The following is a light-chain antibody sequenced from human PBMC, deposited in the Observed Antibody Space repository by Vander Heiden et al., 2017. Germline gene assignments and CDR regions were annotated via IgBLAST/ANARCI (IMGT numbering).Light chain of an antibody. CDR1: SSNIGGNT. J-gene: IGLJ1*01. CDR2: SNN. CDR3: ATWDDSLNVYV. V-gene: IGLV1-44*01. Sequence: QSVLTQPHSASGTPGQRVTISCSGSSSNIGGNTVNWYQHLPGTAPKLLIYSNNQRPSGVPDRFSASKSGTSASLAISGLQSEDEAEYYCATWDDSLNVYVFGIGTKVTVL.